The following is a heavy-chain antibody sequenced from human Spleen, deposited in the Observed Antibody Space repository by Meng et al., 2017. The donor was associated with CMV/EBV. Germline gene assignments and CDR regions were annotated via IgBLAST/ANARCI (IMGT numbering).Heavy chain of an antibody. CDR2: ISGSGVVI. Sequence: GGSLRLSCAASGFTFSSYAMSWVRQAPGKGLEWVSYISGSGVVIYYADSVKGRFTISRDNAQNSLYLQMNGLRAGDTAVYYCARESASSYTLDVWGRGTTVTVSS. D-gene: IGHD2-2*01. J-gene: IGHJ6*02. CDR3: ARESASSYTLDV. CDR1: GFTFSSYA. V-gene: IGHV3-48*03.